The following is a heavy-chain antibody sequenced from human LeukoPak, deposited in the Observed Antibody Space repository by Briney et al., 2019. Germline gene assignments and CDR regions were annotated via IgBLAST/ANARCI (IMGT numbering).Heavy chain of an antibody. CDR3: AKGPEGRDGYRSFDY. J-gene: IGHJ4*02. V-gene: IGHV3-23*01. Sequence: WGSLTLSCAAPGFSFSAYAMSWGGQAPGKGLEWVSTICGSGEGTYYADSVRGRFTISRDNSKNTLSLQMSNLRAEDTAIYYRAKGPEGRDGYRSFDYWGQGRLAIVSS. CDR1: GFSFSAYA. CDR2: ICGSGEGT. D-gene: IGHD5-24*01.